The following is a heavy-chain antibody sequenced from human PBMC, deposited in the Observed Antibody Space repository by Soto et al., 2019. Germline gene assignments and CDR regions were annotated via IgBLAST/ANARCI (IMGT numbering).Heavy chain of an antibody. V-gene: IGHV3-33*01. J-gene: IGHJ5*02. CDR1: GFSFNTYG. Sequence: GGSLRLSCAASGFSFNTYGMNWVRQAPGRGLEWVALIWYHGAYEYYADSVKGRFTISRDNSRNTLYLQMNSLKAEDTAVYYCARKRRGETAILTDGLDLWGQGTQVTVSS. CDR2: IWYHGAYE. CDR3: ARKRRGETAILTDGLDL. D-gene: IGHD5-18*01.